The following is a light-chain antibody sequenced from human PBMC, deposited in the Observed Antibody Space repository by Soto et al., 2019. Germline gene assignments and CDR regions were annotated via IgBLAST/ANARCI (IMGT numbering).Light chain of an antibody. CDR2: AAS. V-gene: IGKV1-9*01. J-gene: IGKJ4*01. CDR3: QKPNSYPFT. CDR1: QGISSY. Sequence: DIPLTQSPSFLSASVGDRVTITCRASQGISSYLAWYQQKPGKAPKLLIYAASTLQSGVPSRFSGSGSGTEFTLTISSLQPEDFATDYCQKPNSYPFTFGGGTKVEIK.